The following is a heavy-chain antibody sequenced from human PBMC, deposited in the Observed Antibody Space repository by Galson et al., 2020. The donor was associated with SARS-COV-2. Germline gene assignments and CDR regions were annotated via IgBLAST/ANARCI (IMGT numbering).Heavy chain of an antibody. V-gene: IGHV3-30*09. Sequence: GGSLRLSCAGSGFPFSANAMHWVRQAPGKGLEWVTVISDDGKKRYYAESVRGRFAISRDNSENTLYLQMSGLRPDDTGIYYCATERYDNSRGWESCGQGTLVTVSS. J-gene: IGHJ5*02. CDR1: GFPFSANA. CDR3: ATERYDNSRGWES. CDR2: ISDDGKKR. D-gene: IGHD1-26*01.